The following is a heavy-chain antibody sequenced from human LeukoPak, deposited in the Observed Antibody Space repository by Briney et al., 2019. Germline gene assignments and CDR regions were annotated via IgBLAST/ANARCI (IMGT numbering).Heavy chain of an antibody. D-gene: IGHD6-19*01. CDR3: ARDTYSSGWYGGDY. CDR2: ISYDGSNK. J-gene: IGHJ4*02. Sequence: GGSLRLSCAASGLTISNYAMNWVRQTPGKGLAWVAVISYDGSNKYYADSVKGRFTISRDNSKNTLYLQMNSLRAEDTAVYYCARDTYSSGWYGGDYWGQGTLVTVSS. V-gene: IGHV3-30-3*01. CDR1: GLTISNYA.